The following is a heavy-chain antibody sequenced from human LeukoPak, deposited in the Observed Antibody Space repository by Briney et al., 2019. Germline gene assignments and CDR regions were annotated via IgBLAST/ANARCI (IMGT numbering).Heavy chain of an antibody. V-gene: IGHV4-59*06. CDR2: ISNSGST. CDR1: GGSISSYY. D-gene: IGHD3-9*01. CDR3: ATVIYDVLTGYYLQ. Sequence: SETLSLTCTVSGGSISSYYWSWIRQPPGKGLEWIGYISNSGSTYYNPSLKSRITISVDTSKTQFSLNLNSVTAADTAVYYCATVIYDVLTGYYLQWGQGTLVTVSS. J-gene: IGHJ4*02.